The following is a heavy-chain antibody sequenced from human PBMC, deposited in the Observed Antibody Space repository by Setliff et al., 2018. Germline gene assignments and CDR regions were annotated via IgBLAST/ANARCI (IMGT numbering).Heavy chain of an antibody. CDR2: IYHNGNS. CDR3: ASTPDGDLYYNFWSGYYLTLDY. Sequence: PSETLSLTCSVSGYSISSGYYWGWIRQPPGKGLEWIGSIYHNGNSYYNPSLKSRVTISVDTSKNQFSLKLSSVTAADTAVYYCASTPDGDLYYNFWSGYYLTLDYWGQGTLVTVSS. CDR1: GYSISSGYY. D-gene: IGHD3-3*01. J-gene: IGHJ4*02. V-gene: IGHV4-38-2*01.